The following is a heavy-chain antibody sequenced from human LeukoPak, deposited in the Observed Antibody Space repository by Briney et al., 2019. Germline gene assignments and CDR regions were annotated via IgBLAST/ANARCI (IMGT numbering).Heavy chain of an antibody. CDR1: GYTFTSYY. J-gene: IGHJ4*02. Sequence: ASVKVSCKASGYTFTSYYMHWVRQAPGQGLEWMGIINPSGGSTSYAQKFQGRVTMTRDTSTSTVYIELSSLRPEDTAVYYCARVSYDPVPKFDYWGQGTLVTVSS. D-gene: IGHD3-3*01. CDR3: ARVSYDPVPKFDY. CDR2: INPSGGST. V-gene: IGHV1-46*01.